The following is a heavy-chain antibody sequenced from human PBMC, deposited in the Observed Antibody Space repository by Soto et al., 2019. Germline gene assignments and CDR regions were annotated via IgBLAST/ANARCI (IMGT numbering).Heavy chain of an antibody. CDR3: ASNDHGRLAFDY. Sequence: PSETLSLTCTVSGGSISSGGYYWSWIRQHPGKGLEWIGYTYNSGSTYYNPSLKSRATISVDTSKNQMSLKLSSVTAADTAVYYCASNDHGRLAFDYWGQGTLVTVSS. D-gene: IGHD1-1*01. CDR2: TYNSGST. V-gene: IGHV4-31*03. J-gene: IGHJ4*02. CDR1: GGSISSGGYY.